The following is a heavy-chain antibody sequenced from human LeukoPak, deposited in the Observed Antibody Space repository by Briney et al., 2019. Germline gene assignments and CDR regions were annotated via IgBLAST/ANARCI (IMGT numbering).Heavy chain of an antibody. CDR1: GGTFSSYA. D-gene: IGHD3-22*01. J-gene: IGHJ6*02. Sequence: ASVKVSCKASGGTFSSYAISWVRQAPGQGLEWMGRIIPILGIANYAQKFQGRVTITADKSTSTAYMELSSLRSEDTAVYYCARSEIVVVITDYYYGMDVWGQGTTVTVSS. CDR3: ARSEIVVVITDYYYGMDV. V-gene: IGHV1-69*04. CDR2: IIPILGIA.